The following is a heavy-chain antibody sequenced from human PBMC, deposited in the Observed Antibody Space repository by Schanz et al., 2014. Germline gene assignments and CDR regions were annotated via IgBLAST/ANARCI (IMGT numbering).Heavy chain of an antibody. CDR1: GFTMRNEW. J-gene: IGHJ4*02. CDR3: ARDKGGYYPFDY. CDR2: ISWHGDDT. V-gene: IGHV3-11*06. Sequence: VQLVESGGGLVKPGGSLRLSCAASGFTMRNEWMSWVRQAPGKGLEWVGRISWHGDDTDYADSVKGRFTISRDNAKNSLYLQMNSLRAEDTAVYYCARDKGGYYPFDYWGQGTLVTVSS. D-gene: IGHD3-3*01.